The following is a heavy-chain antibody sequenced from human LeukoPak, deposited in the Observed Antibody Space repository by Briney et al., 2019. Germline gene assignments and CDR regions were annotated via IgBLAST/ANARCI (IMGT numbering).Heavy chain of an antibody. CDR3: ARETLYSSSWLDY. V-gene: IGHV1-2*02. Sequence: GASVNVSCKASGYTFTGYYMHWVRQAPGQGLEWMGWINPNSGGTNYAQKFQGRVTMTRDTSISTAYMELSRLRSDDTAVYYCARETLYSSSWLDYWGQGTLVTVSS. CDR2: INPNSGGT. D-gene: IGHD6-13*01. J-gene: IGHJ4*02. CDR1: GYTFTGYY.